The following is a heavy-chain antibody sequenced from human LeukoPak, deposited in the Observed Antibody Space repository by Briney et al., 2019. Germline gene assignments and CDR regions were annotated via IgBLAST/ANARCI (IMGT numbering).Heavy chain of an antibody. CDR2: IYSSGST. Sequence: SETLSLTCTVSGGSISNYYWSWIRQPAGKGLEWIGRIYSSGSTNYNPSLKSRVTMSVDTSKNQFSLKLSSVTAADTAVYYCARDIYSSSWYYFDYWGQGTLVTVSS. V-gene: IGHV4-4*07. CDR1: GGSISNYY. D-gene: IGHD6-13*01. J-gene: IGHJ4*02. CDR3: ARDIYSSSWYYFDY.